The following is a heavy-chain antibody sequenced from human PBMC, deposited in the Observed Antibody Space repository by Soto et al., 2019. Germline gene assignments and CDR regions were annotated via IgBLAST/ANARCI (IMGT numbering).Heavy chain of an antibody. Sequence: QVQLVQSGAEVKKPGSSVKVSCKASGGTFSSYAISWVRQAPGQGLEWMGGIIPIFGTANYAQKFQGRVTITADKSTSTAYMELGSLRSEDTAVYYCARDMGYSYGNPFYYSYGMDVWGQGTTVTVSS. V-gene: IGHV1-69*06. D-gene: IGHD5-18*01. J-gene: IGHJ6*02. CDR1: GGTFSSYA. CDR3: ARDMGYSYGNPFYYSYGMDV. CDR2: IIPIFGTA.